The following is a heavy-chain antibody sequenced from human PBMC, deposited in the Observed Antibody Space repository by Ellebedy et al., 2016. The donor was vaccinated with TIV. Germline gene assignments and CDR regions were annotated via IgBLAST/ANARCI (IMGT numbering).Heavy chain of an antibody. Sequence: AASVKVSCKASGYTSTSSGISWVRQPPGPGLEWLGWISAYNGNTNYAQKLQGRVTMTTDPSTSPAYMELRSLRSDETAVYYCARDYTRSWRYYYSGMDVWGQGTTVTVSS. CDR2: ISAYNGNT. D-gene: IGHD6-13*01. CDR1: GYTSTSSG. CDR3: ARDYTRSWRYYYSGMDV. V-gene: IGHV1-18*01. J-gene: IGHJ6*02.